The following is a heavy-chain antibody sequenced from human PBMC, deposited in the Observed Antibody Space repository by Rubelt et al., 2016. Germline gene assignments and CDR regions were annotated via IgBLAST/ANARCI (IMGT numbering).Heavy chain of an antibody. CDR3: ARCWASWSSPSPYYMDV. V-gene: IGHV3-33*01. CDR2: IWYDGSNK. J-gene: IGHJ6*03. D-gene: IGHD3-3*01. Sequence: SSYGMHWVRQAPGKGLEWVAVIWYDGSNKYYADSVKGRFTISRDNSKNTLYLQMNSLRAEDTAVYYCARCWASWSSPSPYYMDVWGKGTTVTVSS. CDR1: SSYG.